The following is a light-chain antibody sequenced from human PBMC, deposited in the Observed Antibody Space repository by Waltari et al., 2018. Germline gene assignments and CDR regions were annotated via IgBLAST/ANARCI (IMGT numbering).Light chain of an antibody. CDR1: SSDVGGFNY. Sequence: QSALTQPASVSGSPGQSITISCSGTSSDVGGFNYVSWYQQHPGKVPKLMIYEVSNRPSGVSNRFSRSKSGNTASLTISGLQAEDEADYYCSSHTSAGTVFGGGTKLTVL. J-gene: IGLJ3*02. V-gene: IGLV2-14*01. CDR2: EVS. CDR3: SSHTSAGTV.